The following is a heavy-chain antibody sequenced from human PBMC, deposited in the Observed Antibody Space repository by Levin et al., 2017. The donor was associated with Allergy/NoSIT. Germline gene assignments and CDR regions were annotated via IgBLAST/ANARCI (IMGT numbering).Heavy chain of an antibody. CDR2: IVFDGNDQ. Sequence: GESLKISCAASGFQFSLYGMHWVRQAPGKGLEWVALIVFDGNDQYYADSVKGRFTISRDNSKNTLYLQMSSLRENDTAIYYCAKRGFCSGNTCQSHDAIDVWGQGTLVIVSS. CDR1: GFQFSLYG. J-gene: IGHJ3*01. CDR3: AKRGFCSGNTCQSHDAIDV. D-gene: IGHD2-15*01. V-gene: IGHV3-30*18.